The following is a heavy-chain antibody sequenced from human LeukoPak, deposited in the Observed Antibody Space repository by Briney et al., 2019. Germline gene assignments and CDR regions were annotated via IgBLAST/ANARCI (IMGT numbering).Heavy chain of an antibody. D-gene: IGHD1-7*01. CDR1: GFTFSDYA. CDR2: ISRSGDTI. CDR3: AGYHWNSGVVY. V-gene: IGHV3-11*01. J-gene: IGHJ4*02. Sequence: GGSLRLSCAASGFTFSDYAMSWIRQAPGQGLEWISYISRSGDTIDYADSVKGRFSISRDNAKNSLYLQMNSLRAEDTAVYYCAGYHWNSGVVYWGQGTLVPVSS.